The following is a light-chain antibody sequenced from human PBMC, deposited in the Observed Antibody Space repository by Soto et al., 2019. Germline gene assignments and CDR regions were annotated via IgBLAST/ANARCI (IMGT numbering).Light chain of an antibody. CDR1: QSVSNTY. Sequence: EIVLTQSPGTLSLSPGERATLSCRASQSVSNTYLAWYQQKPGQAPRLLVYGASNRATGIPDRFSGSGSGTDFTLTINRLEPEDFAVYYCQHYGYSPPLTFGGGTKVEIK. V-gene: IGKV3-20*01. J-gene: IGKJ4*01. CDR3: QHYGYSPPLT. CDR2: GAS.